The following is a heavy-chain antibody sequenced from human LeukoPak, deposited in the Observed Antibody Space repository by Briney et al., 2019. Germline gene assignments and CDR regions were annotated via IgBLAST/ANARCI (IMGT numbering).Heavy chain of an antibody. J-gene: IGHJ4*02. D-gene: IGHD4-17*01. CDR3: ARVPPYGEYRGDSQPADY. Sequence: PGGSLRLSCAASGFTFSSYWMSWVRQAPGKGLEWVANIKQDGSEKYYVDSVKGRFTISRDNAKNSLYLQMNSLRAEDTAVYYCARVPPYGEYRGDSQPADYWGQGTLVTVSS. CDR2: IKQDGSEK. CDR1: GFTFSSYW. V-gene: IGHV3-7*01.